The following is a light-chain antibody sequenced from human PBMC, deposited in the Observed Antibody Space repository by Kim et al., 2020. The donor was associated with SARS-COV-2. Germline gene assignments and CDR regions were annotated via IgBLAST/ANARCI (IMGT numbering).Light chain of an antibody. CDR1: CSDVGGYNY. J-gene: IGLJ3*02. V-gene: IGLV2-14*03. Sequence: GQSSTLSCTGTCSDVGGYNYVSWYQQHPGKAPKLMIYDVTNRPSGVSNRFSGSKSGNTASLTISGLQAEDEADYYCSSYTSSSTWVFGAGTQLTVL. CDR3: SSYTSSSTWV. CDR2: DVT.